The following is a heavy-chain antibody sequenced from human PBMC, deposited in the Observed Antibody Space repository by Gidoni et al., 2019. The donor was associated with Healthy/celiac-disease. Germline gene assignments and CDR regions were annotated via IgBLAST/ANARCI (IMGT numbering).Heavy chain of an antibody. V-gene: IGHV3-23*01. J-gene: IGHJ3*02. Sequence: EGQLLESGGGLVQPGGSLRLACAASGSTFSSYAMSVVRQAPGKGLEVVSAISGSGGSTYYADSVKGRFTISRDNSKNTLYLQMNSLRAEDTAVYYCAKDESRSYGAFDIWVQGTMVTVSS. D-gene: IGHD1-26*01. CDR2: ISGSGGST. CDR1: GSTFSSYA. CDR3: AKDESRSYGAFDI.